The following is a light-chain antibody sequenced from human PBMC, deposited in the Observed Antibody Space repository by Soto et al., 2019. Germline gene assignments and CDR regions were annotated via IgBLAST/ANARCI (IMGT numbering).Light chain of an antibody. V-gene: IGLV3-1*01. J-gene: IGLJ2*01. CDR3: QAWDSSTRVV. CDR2: QDS. CDR1: KLGDKY. Sequence: SYELTQPPSVSVSPGHTASITGSGDKLGDKYACWYQQKPGQSPVLVIYQDSKRPSGIPERFSGSNSGNTATLTISGTQAMDEADYYCQAWDSSTRVVFGGGTKPPS.